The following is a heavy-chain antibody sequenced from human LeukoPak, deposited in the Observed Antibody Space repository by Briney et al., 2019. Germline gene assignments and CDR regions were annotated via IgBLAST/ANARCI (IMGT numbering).Heavy chain of an antibody. Sequence: GRSLRLSCAASGFTFSSYGMHWVRQAPGKGLEWVAVISYDGSNKYYADSVKGRFAISRDNSKNTLYLQMNSLRAEDTAVYYCAKEYYFDPWGQGTLVTVSS. CDR2: ISYDGSNK. J-gene: IGHJ5*02. CDR3: AKEYYFDP. CDR1: GFTFSSYG. V-gene: IGHV3-30*18. D-gene: IGHD3-10*01.